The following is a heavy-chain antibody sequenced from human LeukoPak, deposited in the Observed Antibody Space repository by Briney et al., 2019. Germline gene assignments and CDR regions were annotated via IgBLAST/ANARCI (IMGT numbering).Heavy chain of an antibody. D-gene: IGHD6-13*01. Sequence: ASVKVSCKASGGTFSSYAISWVRQAPGQGLEWMGGIIPIFGTANYAQKFQGRVTITADESTNTAYMELSSLRSEDTAVYYCARGDLAAAGTLDYWGQGTLVTVSS. CDR2: IIPIFGTA. CDR3: ARGDLAAAGTLDY. CDR1: GGTFSSYA. J-gene: IGHJ4*02. V-gene: IGHV1-69*13.